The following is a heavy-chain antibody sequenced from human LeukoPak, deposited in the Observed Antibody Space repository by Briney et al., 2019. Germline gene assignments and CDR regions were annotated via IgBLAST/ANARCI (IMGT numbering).Heavy chain of an antibody. CDR1: GGSISSYY. Sequence: ASETLSLTCTVSGGSISSYYWSWIRQPPGKGLEWVSAISGSGGSTYYADSVKGRFTISRDNSKNTLYLQMNSLRAEDTPVYYCARGGIDPTLFWSGEPNPRTDYGMDVWGQGTTVTVSS. CDR3: ARGGIDPTLFWSGEPNPRTDYGMDV. J-gene: IGHJ6*02. CDR2: ISGSGGST. D-gene: IGHD3-3*01. V-gene: IGHV3-23*01.